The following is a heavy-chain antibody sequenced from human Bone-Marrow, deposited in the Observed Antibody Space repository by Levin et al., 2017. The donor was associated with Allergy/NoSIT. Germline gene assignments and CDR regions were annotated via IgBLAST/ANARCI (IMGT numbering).Heavy chain of an antibody. Sequence: GGSLRLSCAASGFTFSNYGMNWVRQAPGKGLEWVSYISSTSSINYADSVKGRFTISRDNAKNSLYLQMNSLRDEDTAVYYCARGGTDRGGYWGQGTPVTVSS. V-gene: IGHV3-48*02. CDR1: GFTFSNYG. D-gene: IGHD1-14*01. J-gene: IGHJ4*02. CDR2: ISSTSSI. CDR3: ARGGTDRGGY.